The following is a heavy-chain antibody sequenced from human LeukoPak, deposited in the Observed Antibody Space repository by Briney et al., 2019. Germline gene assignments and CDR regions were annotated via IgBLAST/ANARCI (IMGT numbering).Heavy chain of an antibody. V-gene: IGHV4-34*01. Sequence: PSETLSLTCAVYGGSFSGYYWSWIRQPPGKGLEWIGEINHSGSTNYNPSLKSRVIISVDTSKNQFSLKLSSVTAADTAVYYCARPLHNYYDFWSGLNWFNPWGQGTLVTVSS. CDR3: ARPLHNYYDFWSGLNWFNP. CDR1: GGSFSGYY. J-gene: IGHJ5*02. CDR2: INHSGST. D-gene: IGHD3-3*01.